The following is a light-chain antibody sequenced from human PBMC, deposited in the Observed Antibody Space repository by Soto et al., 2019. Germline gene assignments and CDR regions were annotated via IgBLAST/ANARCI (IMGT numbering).Light chain of an antibody. CDR3: QQYNRYWT. Sequence: DIQMTQSPSTLSASVGDRVTITCRASQSISSWLAGYQQKPGKAPKLLIYKASSLESGVPSRFSGSGSGTEFTLTSRSLQPDDFATYYCQQYNRYWTFGQGPKGEIK. V-gene: IGKV1-5*03. CDR2: KAS. J-gene: IGKJ1*01. CDR1: QSISSW.